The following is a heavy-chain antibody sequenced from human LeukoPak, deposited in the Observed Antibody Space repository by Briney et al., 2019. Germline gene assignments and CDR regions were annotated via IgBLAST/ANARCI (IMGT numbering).Heavy chain of an antibody. J-gene: IGHJ5*02. Sequence: SETLSLTCTVSGGSISSYYWSWIRQPPGKGLEWIGYIYYSGSTNYNPSLKSRVTISVDTSKNQFSLKLSSVTAADTAVYYCARDQEYQLLYSHWFDPWGQGTLVTVSS. CDR1: GGSISSYY. CDR2: IYYSGST. D-gene: IGHD2-2*02. V-gene: IGHV4-59*12. CDR3: ARDQEYQLLYSHWFDP.